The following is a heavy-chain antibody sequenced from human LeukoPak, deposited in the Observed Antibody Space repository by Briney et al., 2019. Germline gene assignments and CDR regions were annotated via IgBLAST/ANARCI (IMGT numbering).Heavy chain of an antibody. CDR1: GFTFSSYA. Sequence: GGSLRLSCAASGFTFSSYAMHWVRQAPGKGLEWVAVISYDGSNKYYADSVKGRFTISRDNAKNTLYLQMNSLRAEDTAVYYCARAGYSDYWGQGTLVTVSS. CDR3: ARAGYSDY. V-gene: IGHV3-30-3*01. CDR2: ISYDGSNK. J-gene: IGHJ4*02. D-gene: IGHD6-13*01.